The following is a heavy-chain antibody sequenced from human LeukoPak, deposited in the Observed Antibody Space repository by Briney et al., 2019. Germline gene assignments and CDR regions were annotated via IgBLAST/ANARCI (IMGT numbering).Heavy chain of an antibody. CDR1: GFSFSAYP. V-gene: IGHV3-23*01. CDR2: ISASGDVT. CDR3: AKSHFTSATGTGRAFHI. D-gene: IGHD1-1*01. Sequence: PGGSLRLSCAASGFSFSAYPMGWVRQAPGKGLQWLSGISASGDVTFHADRVRGRFAISRDNSKNTLYLQMTGLRAGDTAEYYCAKSHFTSATGTGRAFHIWGQGTMVTVS. J-gene: IGHJ3*02.